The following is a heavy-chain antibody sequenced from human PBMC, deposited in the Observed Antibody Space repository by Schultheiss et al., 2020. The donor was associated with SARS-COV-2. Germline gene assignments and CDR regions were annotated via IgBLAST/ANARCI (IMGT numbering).Heavy chain of an antibody. CDR1: GGSISSSNW. CDR3: ARGYYTSYYYYGMDV. J-gene: IGHJ6*02. D-gene: IGHD3-3*01. V-gene: IGHV4-4*02. Sequence: SETLSLTCTVSGGSISSSNWWSWIRQPPEKGLEWIGEINHSGSTNYNPYLKSRVTISVDTSKNQFSLKLSSVTAADTAVYYCARGYYTSYYYYGMDVWGQGTTVTVSS. CDR2: INHSGST.